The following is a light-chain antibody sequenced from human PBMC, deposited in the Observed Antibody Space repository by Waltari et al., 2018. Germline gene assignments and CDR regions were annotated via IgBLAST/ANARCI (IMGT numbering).Light chain of an antibody. V-gene: IGKV3-20*01. CDR2: GAS. CDR1: QSVSSNF. Sequence: ELVLTQSPGTLSLSPGERATLSCRASQSVSSNFLAWYQQKPGQAPRLLIYGASSRATGIPDRFSGSGSGTDFTLTISRLEPEDFAVYYCQQYGSFWTFGQGTKVEIK. J-gene: IGKJ1*01. CDR3: QQYGSFWT.